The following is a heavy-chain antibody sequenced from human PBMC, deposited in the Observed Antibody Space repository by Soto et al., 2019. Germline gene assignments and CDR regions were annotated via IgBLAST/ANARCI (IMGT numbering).Heavy chain of an antibody. CDR1: GFTFSSYS. CDR3: ARELNWNDGDAFDI. Sequence: EVQLVESGGGLVKPGGSLRLSCAASGFTFSSYSMNWVRQAPGKGLEWVSSISSSSSYIYYADSVKGRFTISRDNAKNSLYLQMNSLRAEDTAVYYCARELNWNDGDAFDIWGQGTMVTVSS. CDR2: ISSSSSYI. V-gene: IGHV3-21*01. J-gene: IGHJ3*02. D-gene: IGHD1-1*01.